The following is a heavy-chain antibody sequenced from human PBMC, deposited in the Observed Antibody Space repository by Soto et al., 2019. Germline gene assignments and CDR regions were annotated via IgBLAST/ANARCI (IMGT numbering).Heavy chain of an antibody. Sequence: GGSLRLSCAASGFTFSSYGMHWVRQAPGKGLEWVAVIYYDGSNKYYADSVKGRFTISRDNSKNTLYLQMNSLRAEDAALYYCARAQYSRSWYPFDYWGQGTLVTVSS. CDR3: ARAQYSRSWYPFDY. V-gene: IGHV3-33*01. CDR1: GFTFSSYG. CDR2: IYYDGSNK. D-gene: IGHD6-13*01. J-gene: IGHJ4*01.